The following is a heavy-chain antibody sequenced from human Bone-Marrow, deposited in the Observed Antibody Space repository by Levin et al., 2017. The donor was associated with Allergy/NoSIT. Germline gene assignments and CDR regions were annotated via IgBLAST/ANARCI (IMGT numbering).Heavy chain of an antibody. J-gene: IGHJ6*02. CDR1: GSSITSGYF. CDR2: MYHTGST. Sequence: SETLSLTCSVSGSSITSGYFWGWVRQSPGKGLEFIASMYHTGSTYDNPSLRSRVDISLDTSRNEISLKLRSVSASDTATYYCVKGVYRDGWSAAMDVWGQGTTVTVAS. D-gene: IGHD5-24*01. V-gene: IGHV4-38-2*02. CDR3: VKGVYRDGWSAAMDV.